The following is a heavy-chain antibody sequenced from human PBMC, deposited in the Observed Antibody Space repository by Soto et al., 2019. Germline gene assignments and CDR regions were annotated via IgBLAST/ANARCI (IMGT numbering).Heavy chain of an antibody. CDR1: GYTFTGYY. Sequence: ASVKVSCKASGYTFTGYYMHWVRQAPGQGLEWMGWINPNSGGTNYAQKFQGRVTMTRDTSISTAYMELSRLRSDDTAVYYCARDLRLGYCSSTSCSPHYYYYGMDVWGQGTTVTVSS. CDR3: ARDLRLGYCSSTSCSPHYYYYGMDV. V-gene: IGHV1-2*02. J-gene: IGHJ6*02. D-gene: IGHD2-2*01. CDR2: INPNSGGT.